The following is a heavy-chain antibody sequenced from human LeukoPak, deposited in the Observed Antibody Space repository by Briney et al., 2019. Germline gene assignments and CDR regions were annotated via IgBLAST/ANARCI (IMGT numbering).Heavy chain of an antibody. CDR3: ARDITSSSWPDAFDI. CDR1: GGSISSYY. D-gene: IGHD6-13*01. J-gene: IGHJ3*02. V-gene: IGHV4-59*01. CDR2: IYYSGST. Sequence: SETLSLTCTVSGGSISSYYWSWIRQPPGKGLEWIGYIYYSGSTNYNPSLKSRVTISVDTSKNQFSLKLSSVTAADTAVYYCARDITSSSWPDAFDIWGQGTMVTVSS.